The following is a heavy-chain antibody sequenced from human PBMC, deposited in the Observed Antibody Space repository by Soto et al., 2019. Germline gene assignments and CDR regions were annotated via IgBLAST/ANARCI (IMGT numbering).Heavy chain of an antibody. Sequence: AVSGFTFGDYAMHWVRQGPGKGLEWVSGISWNGRNIAYADSVKGRFTILRDNTENSLYLEMNSLRPEDTALYYCVQARNWDYGDVSFDSWGQGTRVTVSS. J-gene: IGHJ4*02. CDR3: VQARNWDYGDVSFDS. CDR1: GFTFGDYA. CDR2: ISWNGRNI. V-gene: IGHV3-9*01. D-gene: IGHD1-7*01.